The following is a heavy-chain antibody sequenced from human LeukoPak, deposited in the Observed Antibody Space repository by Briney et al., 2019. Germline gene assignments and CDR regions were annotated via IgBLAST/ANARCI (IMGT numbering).Heavy chain of an antibody. CDR3: ARPLGNGYSYWYFDL. V-gene: IGHV4-61*01. Sequence: SETLSLTCAVSGGSISSNTYYWSWIRQPPGKGLEWIGYIYYSGSTSNNPSLQSRVTISIDTSKNQISLKLSSVTAADTAVYYCARPLGNGYSYWYFDLWGRGTLVTVSS. D-gene: IGHD3-22*01. CDR1: GGSISSNTYY. J-gene: IGHJ2*01. CDR2: IYYSGST.